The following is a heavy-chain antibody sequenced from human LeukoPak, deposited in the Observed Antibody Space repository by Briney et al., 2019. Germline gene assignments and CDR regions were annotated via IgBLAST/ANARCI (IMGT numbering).Heavy chain of an antibody. CDR2: ISGSGGST. J-gene: IGHJ3*02. CDR1: GFTFSSYA. V-gene: IGHV3-23*01. CDR3: AKYDCSSTSCLRGAFDI. Sequence: RGSLRLSCAASGFTFSSYAMSWVRQAPGKGLEWVSAISGSGGSTYYADSVKGRFTISRDNSKNTLYLQMNSLRAEDTAVYYCAKYDCSSTSCLRGAFDIWGQGTMVTVSS. D-gene: IGHD2-2*01.